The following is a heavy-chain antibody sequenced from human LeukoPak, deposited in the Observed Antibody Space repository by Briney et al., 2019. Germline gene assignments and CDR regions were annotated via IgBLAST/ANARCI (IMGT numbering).Heavy chain of an antibody. V-gene: IGHV4-34*01. CDR1: GGSFSGYY. CDR2: INHSGST. J-gene: IGHJ4*02. Sequence: SETLSLTCAVYGGSFSGYYWSWIRQPPGKGLEWIGEINHSGSTNYNPSLKSRVTISVDTSKNQFSLKLSSVTAADTAVYYCARGPRIYCSSTSCQWRRVLYFDYWGQGTLVTVSS. CDR3: ARGPRIYCSSTSCQWRRVLYFDY. D-gene: IGHD2-2*01.